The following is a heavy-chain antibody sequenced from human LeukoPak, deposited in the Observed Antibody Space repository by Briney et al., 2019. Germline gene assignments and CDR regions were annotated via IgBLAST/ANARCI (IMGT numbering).Heavy chain of an antibody. CDR2: ISAYNGNT. CDR1: GYTFTSYA. V-gene: IGHV1-18*01. Sequence: ASVKVSCKASGYTFTSYAMNWVRQAPGQGLEWMGWISAYNGNTNYAQKLQGRVTMTTDTSTSTAYMELRSLRSDDTAVYYCARVSRRANWFDPWGQGTLVTVSS. J-gene: IGHJ5*02. CDR3: ARVSRRANWFDP.